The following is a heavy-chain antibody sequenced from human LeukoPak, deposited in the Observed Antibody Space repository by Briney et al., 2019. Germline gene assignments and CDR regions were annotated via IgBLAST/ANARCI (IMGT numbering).Heavy chain of an antibody. J-gene: IGHJ5*02. CDR3: ARDLELERPKGTNWFDP. D-gene: IGHD1-1*01. CDR1: GGTFSSYA. V-gene: IGHV1-69*04. Sequence: RASVKVSCKASGGTFSSYAISWVRQAPGQGLEWMGRIIPILGIANYAQKFQGRVTITADKSTSTAYMELSSLRSEDTAVYYCARDLELERPKGTNWFDPWGQGTLVTVSS. CDR2: IIPILGIA.